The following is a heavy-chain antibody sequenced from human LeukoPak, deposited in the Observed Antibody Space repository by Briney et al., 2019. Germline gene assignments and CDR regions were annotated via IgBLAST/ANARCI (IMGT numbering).Heavy chain of an antibody. CDR1: GSTFSSYD. CDR2: MNPNSGDT. J-gene: IGHJ4*02. CDR3: ARGPYGTGSHFDF. V-gene: IGHV1-8*02. D-gene: IGHD3-10*01. Sequence: APVKVSCKASGSTFSSYDINWVRQATGQGLEWMGWMNPNSGDTGYTTRFQGRVTMTRDTSISTAYMELSSLRSEDTAVYYCARGPYGTGSHFDFWGQGTLVTVSS.